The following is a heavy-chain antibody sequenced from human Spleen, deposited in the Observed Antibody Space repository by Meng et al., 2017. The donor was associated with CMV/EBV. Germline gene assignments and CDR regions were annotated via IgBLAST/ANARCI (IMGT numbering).Heavy chain of an antibody. CDR3: ARGYYPTWFDP. J-gene: IGHJ5*02. D-gene: IGHD2-21*01. Sequence: SGDSVSNIISYWSWIRQPPGKGLEWIGYIYYSGSTTYTTYNPSVESRVTISADTSKNQFSLKLRSVTAADTAIYYCARGYYPTWFDPWGQGTLVTVSS. CDR2: IYYSGST. V-gene: IGHV4-61*01. CDR1: GDSVSNIISY.